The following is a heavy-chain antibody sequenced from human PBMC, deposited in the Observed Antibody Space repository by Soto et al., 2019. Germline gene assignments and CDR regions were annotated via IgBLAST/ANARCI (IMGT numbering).Heavy chain of an antibody. CDR3: ARDPYYCSGGSCREYYMDV. V-gene: IGHV3-21*01. Sequence: GGSLSLSCAASGFPFSSYSMNWVRQAPGKGLEWVSSISSSSSYIYYADSVKGRFTISRDNAKNSLYLQMNSLRAEDTAVYYCARDPYYCSGGSCREYYMDVWGKGTTVTVSS. CDR1: GFPFSSYS. J-gene: IGHJ6*03. D-gene: IGHD2-15*01. CDR2: ISSSSSYI.